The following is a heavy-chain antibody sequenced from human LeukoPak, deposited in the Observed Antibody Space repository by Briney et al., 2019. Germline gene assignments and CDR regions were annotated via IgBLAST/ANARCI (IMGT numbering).Heavy chain of an antibody. CDR3: ARLSPRFGELFPDY. CDR2: IYYSGST. D-gene: IGHD3-10*01. V-gene: IGHV4-59*08. J-gene: IGHJ4*02. Sequence: SETLSLTCSVSGGSINTYYWSWIRQPPGKGLEWIGYIYYSGSTNYNPSLKSRVTISVDTSKNQFSLNLSSVTAADTAVYYCARLSPRFGELFPDYWGQGTLVTVSS. CDR1: GGSINTYY.